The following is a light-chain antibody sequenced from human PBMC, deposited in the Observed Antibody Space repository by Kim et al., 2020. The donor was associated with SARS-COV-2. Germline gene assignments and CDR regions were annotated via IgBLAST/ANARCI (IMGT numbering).Light chain of an antibody. J-gene: IGKJ2*01. CDR3: QQRNNWPRT. CDR1: QSLSSS. CDR2: DAS. V-gene: IGKV3-11*01. Sequence: EIVLTQSPATLSLSPGERATLSCRASQSLSSSLAWYQQRPGQAPRLLIYDASSRATGIPARFSGSGSGTDFTLTISSLEPEDVAVYFCQQRNNWPRTFGQGTKLEI.